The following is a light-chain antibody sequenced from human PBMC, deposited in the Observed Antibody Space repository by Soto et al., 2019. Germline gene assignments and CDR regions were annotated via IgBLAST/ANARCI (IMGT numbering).Light chain of an antibody. CDR2: DAS. Sequence: EIVLTQSPGTLSLSPGESATLSCRASQSVSNFLAWYQQKPGQSPRLLIYDASDRATGIPTRFSGSGSGTYFTLTISSLEPEDFAVYYCQARSNWPSFGPGTKVDI. CDR1: QSVSNF. J-gene: IGKJ3*01. V-gene: IGKV3-11*01. CDR3: QARSNWPS.